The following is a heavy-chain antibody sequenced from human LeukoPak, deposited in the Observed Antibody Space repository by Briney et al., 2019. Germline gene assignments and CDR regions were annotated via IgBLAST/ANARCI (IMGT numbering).Heavy chain of an antibody. CDR1: GFTFSSYA. Sequence: GSLRLSCAASGFTFSSYAMSWVRQAPGKGLEWVSAISGSGGSTYYADSVKGRFTISRDNSKNTLYLQMNSLRAEGTAVYYCAKATDSSGRGYPVYHYYGMDVWGQGTTVTVSS. V-gene: IGHV3-23*01. CDR2: ISGSGGST. J-gene: IGHJ6*02. CDR3: AKATDSSGRGYPVYHYYGMDV. D-gene: IGHD3-22*01.